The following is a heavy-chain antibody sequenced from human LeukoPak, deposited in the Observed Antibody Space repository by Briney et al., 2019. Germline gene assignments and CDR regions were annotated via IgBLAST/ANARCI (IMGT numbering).Heavy chain of an antibody. CDR2: ISYDGSNK. CDR3: AKWSAAAGADH. V-gene: IGHV3-30*18. D-gene: IGHD6-13*01. Sequence: GGSLRLSCAASGFTFSSYGMHWVRQAPGKGLEWVAVISYDGSNKYYADSVKGRFTISRDNSKNTLYLQMNSLRAEDTAVYYCAKWSAAAGADHWGQGTLVTVSS. CDR1: GFTFSSYG. J-gene: IGHJ5*02.